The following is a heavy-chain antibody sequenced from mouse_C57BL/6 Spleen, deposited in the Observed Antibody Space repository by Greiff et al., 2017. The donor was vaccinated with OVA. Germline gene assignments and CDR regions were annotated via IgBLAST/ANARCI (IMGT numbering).Heavy chain of an antibody. Sequence: QVQLQQSGAELVKPGASVKISCKASGYAFSSYWMNWVKQRPGQGLEWIGQIYPGDGDTNYNGKFKGKATLTADKSSSTAYMQLSSLTSEDSAVYFCARCYGSSYWYFDVWGTGTTVTVAS. V-gene: IGHV1-80*01. CDR3: ARCYGSSYWYFDV. D-gene: IGHD1-1*01. CDR2: IYPGDGDT. J-gene: IGHJ1*03. CDR1: GYAFSSYW.